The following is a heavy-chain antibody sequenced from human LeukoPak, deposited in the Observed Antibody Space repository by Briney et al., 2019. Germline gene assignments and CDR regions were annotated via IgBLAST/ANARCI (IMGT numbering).Heavy chain of an antibody. CDR3: ARDLGGETSFDY. D-gene: IGHD5-24*01. V-gene: IGHV1-2*02. CDR1: GYTFTGYY. Sequence: ASVKVSCKASGYTFTGYYMHWVRQAPGQGLEWMGWINPNSGGTNYAQKFQGRVTMTRDTSISTAYMELSRLRSDDTAVYYCARDLGGETSFDYWGQGTLVTVSS. J-gene: IGHJ4*02. CDR2: INPNSGGT.